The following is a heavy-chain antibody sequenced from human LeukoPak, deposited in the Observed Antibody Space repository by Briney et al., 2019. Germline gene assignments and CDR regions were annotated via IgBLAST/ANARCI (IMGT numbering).Heavy chain of an antibody. J-gene: IGHJ4*02. CDR1: GFTLSSYA. D-gene: IGHD2-15*01. CDR3: AKAGAVVVVAAKYFDY. CDR2: ISGSGDST. V-gene: IGHV3-23*01. Sequence: GGSLRLSCAASGFTLSSYAMSWVRQAPGKGLEWVSAISGSGDSTYYADSVKGRFTISRDNSKNTLYLQMNSLRAEDTAVYYCAKAGAVVVVAAKYFDYWGQGTLVTVSS.